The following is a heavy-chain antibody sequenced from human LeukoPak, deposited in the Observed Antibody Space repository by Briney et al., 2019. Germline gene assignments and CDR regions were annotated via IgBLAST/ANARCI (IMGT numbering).Heavy chain of an antibody. J-gene: IGHJ4*02. Sequence: PSETLSLTCTVSGGSISSYYWSWIRQPAGKGLEWIGRIYTGGSTNYSPSLKSRVTLSVDTSRNQFSLRLSSVTAADTAVYYCARSGSGWYAEFDYWGQGTLVSVSS. V-gene: IGHV4-4*07. D-gene: IGHD6-19*01. CDR3: ARSGSGWYAEFDY. CDR1: GGSISSYY. CDR2: IYTGGST.